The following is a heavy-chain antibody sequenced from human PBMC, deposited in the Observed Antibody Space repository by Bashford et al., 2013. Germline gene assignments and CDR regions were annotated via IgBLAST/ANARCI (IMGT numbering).Heavy chain of an antibody. J-gene: IGHJ6*02. D-gene: IGHD3-10*01. Sequence: WVRQAPGQGLEWMGWMNPNSGNTGYAQKFQGRVTMTRNTSISTAYMELSSLRSEDTAVYYCARRQRYGSGVIITLGGTTYYGMDVWGQGTTVTVS. CDR3: ARRQRYGSGVIITLGGTTYYGMDV. CDR2: MNPNSGNT. V-gene: IGHV1-8*01.